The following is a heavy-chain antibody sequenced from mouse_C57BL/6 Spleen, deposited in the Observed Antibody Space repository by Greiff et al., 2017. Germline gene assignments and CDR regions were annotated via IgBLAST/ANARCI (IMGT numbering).Heavy chain of an antibody. CDR2: IDPSDSYT. J-gene: IGHJ4*01. Sequence: QVQLQQPGAELVRPGPSVKLSCKASGYTFTSYWMHWVKQRPGQGLEWIGVIDPSDSYTNYNQKFKGKATLTVDTSSSTAYMQLSSLTSEDAAVYYCARGSSGYYAMDYWGQGTSVTVSS. D-gene: IGHD3-2*02. V-gene: IGHV1-59*01. CDR1: GYTFTSYW. CDR3: ARGSSGYYAMDY.